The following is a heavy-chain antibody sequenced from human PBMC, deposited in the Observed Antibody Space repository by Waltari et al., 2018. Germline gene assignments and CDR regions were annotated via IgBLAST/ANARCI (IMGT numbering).Heavy chain of an antibody. Sequence: QVQLVQSGAEVKKPGSSVKVSCKASGGTFSSYAISWVRQAPGQGLEWMGGFIPIFGTANYAQKFQGRVTITADESTSTAYMELSSLRSEDTAVYYCARVGRMRRPLYCSGGSCYSGAFDYWGQGTLVTVSS. CDR3: ARVGRMRRPLYCSGGSCYSGAFDY. CDR1: GGTFSSYA. V-gene: IGHV1-69*12. CDR2: FIPIFGTA. J-gene: IGHJ4*02. D-gene: IGHD2-15*01.